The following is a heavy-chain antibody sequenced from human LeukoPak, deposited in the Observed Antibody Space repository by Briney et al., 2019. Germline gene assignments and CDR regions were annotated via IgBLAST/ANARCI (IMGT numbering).Heavy chain of an antibody. Sequence: GGSLRLSCAASGFPLSSYAMSWVRQGPGKRLEWVAATSSSDPGTYHADSVRGRFTISRDNSRNTLYLQMSRVRVEDAAVYYCARAPVTSCRGAFCYPFDYWGQGTLVTVSS. CDR1: GFPLSSYA. J-gene: IGHJ4*02. V-gene: IGHV3-23*01. CDR2: TSSSDPGT. CDR3: ARAPVTSCRGAFCYPFDY. D-gene: IGHD2-15*01.